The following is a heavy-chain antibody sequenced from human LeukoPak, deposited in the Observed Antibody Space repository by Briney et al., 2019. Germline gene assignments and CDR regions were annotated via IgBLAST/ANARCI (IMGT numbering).Heavy chain of an antibody. Sequence: GASLRLSCAASGFTFSSYAMSWVRQAPGKGLEWVSLISDSGGSTYYADSVKGRFTISRDNSKNTLYLQMNSLRAEDTAVYYCAKDIVVVVAAPRYWGQGTLVTVSS. CDR1: GFTFSSYA. D-gene: IGHD2-15*01. V-gene: IGHV3-23*01. J-gene: IGHJ4*02. CDR3: AKDIVVVVAAPRY. CDR2: ISDSGGST.